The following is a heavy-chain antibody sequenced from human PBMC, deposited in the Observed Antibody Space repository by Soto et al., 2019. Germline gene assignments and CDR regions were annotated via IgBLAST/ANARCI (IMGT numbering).Heavy chain of an antibody. V-gene: IGHV1-8*01. J-gene: IGHJ6*03. CDR1: VYTFTSYD. CDR2: MNPNSGNT. Sequence: ASGKVSCKASVYTFTSYDINWVRQATGQGLEWMGWMNPNSGNTGYAQKFQGRVTMTRNTSISTAYMELSSLRSEDTAVYYCARSGGEAARYYYYYYYMDVWGKGTTVTVSS. CDR3: ARSGGEAARYYYYYYYMDV. D-gene: IGHD6-6*01.